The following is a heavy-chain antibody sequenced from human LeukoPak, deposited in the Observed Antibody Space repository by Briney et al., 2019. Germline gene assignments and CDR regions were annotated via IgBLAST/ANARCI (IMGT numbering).Heavy chain of an antibody. CDR2: INPNSGGT. V-gene: IGHV1-2*02. J-gene: IGHJ4*02. D-gene: IGHD3-16*02. CDR1: GYTFTGYY. Sequence: ASVKVSCKASGYTFTGYYMHWVRQAPGQGLEWMGWINPNSGGTNYAQKFQGRVTMTRDTSIRTAYMELNRMRSDDTAVYYCARDVVEYDYVWGSYRYHGYFDYWGQGTLVTVSS. CDR3: ARDVVEYDYVWGSYRYHGYFDY.